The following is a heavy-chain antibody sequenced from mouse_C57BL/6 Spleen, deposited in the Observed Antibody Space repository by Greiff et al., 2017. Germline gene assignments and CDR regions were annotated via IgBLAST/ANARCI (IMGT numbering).Heavy chain of an antibody. Sequence: VQLQQSGAELVRPGASVKLSCKASGYTFTDYYINWVKQRPGQGLEWIARIYPGSGNTYYNEKVKGKATLTAEKSSSTAYMQLSSLTSEDSAVYFCAIRDWDWGQGTLVTVSA. J-gene: IGHJ3*01. CDR2: IYPGSGNT. D-gene: IGHD4-1*01. V-gene: IGHV1-76*01. CDR3: AIRDWD. CDR1: GYTFTDYY.